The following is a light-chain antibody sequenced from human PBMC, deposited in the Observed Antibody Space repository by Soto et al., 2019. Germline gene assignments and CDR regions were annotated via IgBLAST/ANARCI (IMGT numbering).Light chain of an antibody. V-gene: IGKV4-1*01. Sequence: DIVMTQFPHSLAVSLGERATINCRSSQSLLYNSNNKNYLAWYQVKPGQPPKLLIYWASTRESGVPDRFSGSGSGTDFTLTINSLQAEDVAVYYCQQYYRSRTFGQGTKVEIK. J-gene: IGKJ1*01. CDR1: QSLLYNSNNKNY. CDR2: WAS. CDR3: QQYYRSRT.